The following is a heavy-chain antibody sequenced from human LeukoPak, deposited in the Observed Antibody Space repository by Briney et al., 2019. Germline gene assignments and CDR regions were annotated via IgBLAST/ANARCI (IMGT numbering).Heavy chain of an antibody. J-gene: IGHJ6*04. CDR3: ARAMVRGVNNYYYGMDV. D-gene: IGHD3-10*01. CDR2: ISYDGSNK. V-gene: IGHV3-30-3*01. CDR1: GFTFSSYA. Sequence: GGSLRLSCAASGFTFSSYAMHWVRQAPGKGLEWVAVISYDGSNKYYADSVKGRFTISRDNSKNTLYLQMNSLRAEDRAVYYCARAMVRGVNNYYYGMDVGGKGTTVTVSS.